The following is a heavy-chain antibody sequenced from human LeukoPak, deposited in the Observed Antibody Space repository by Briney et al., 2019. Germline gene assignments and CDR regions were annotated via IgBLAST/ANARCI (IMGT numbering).Heavy chain of an antibody. CDR1: GFTFSSYA. CDR2: ISYDGSNK. CDR3: ARAYSSSYYVYWYFDL. V-gene: IGHV3-30-3*01. D-gene: IGHD6-13*01. Sequence: PGRSLRLTCAASGFTFSSYAMHWVRQAPGKGLEWVAVISYDGSNKYYADSVKGRFTISRDNAQNSVFLQMNSLRAEDTAIYYCARAYSSSYYVYWYFDLWGRGTLVTVSS. J-gene: IGHJ2*01.